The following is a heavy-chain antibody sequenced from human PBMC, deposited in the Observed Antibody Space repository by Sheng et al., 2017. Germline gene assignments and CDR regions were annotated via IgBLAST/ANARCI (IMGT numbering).Heavy chain of an antibody. Sequence: QVQLVESGGGVVQPGRSLRLSCAASGFTFSSYAMHWVRQAPGKGLEWVAVISYDGSNKYYADSVKGRFTISRDNSKNTLYLQMNSLRAEDTAVYYCARETFYDSSGYYAYYYYGMDVWGQGTTVTVSS. V-gene: IGHV3-30*04. D-gene: IGHD3-22*01. CDR1: GFTFSSYA. CDR2: ISYDGSNK. J-gene: IGHJ6*02. CDR3: ARETFYDSSGYYAYYYYGMDV.